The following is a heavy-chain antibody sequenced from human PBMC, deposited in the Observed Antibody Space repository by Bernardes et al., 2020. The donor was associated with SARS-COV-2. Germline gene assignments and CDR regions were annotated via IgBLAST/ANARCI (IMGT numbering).Heavy chain of an antibody. D-gene: IGHD3-22*01. CDR1: GGTISSSRIY. CDR3: ARVYYYDSSGHWYYFDY. V-gene: IGHV4-39*01. J-gene: IGHJ4*02. Sequence: SETLTLTCAVSGGTISSSRIYWGRIRQRQGKGRESIGSIYCSESSYYNPALKSRVTISVDTSKYQFSLKLSSVTAADTAVYYCARVYYYDSSGHWYYFDYWGQGTLVTVSS. CDR2: IYCSESS.